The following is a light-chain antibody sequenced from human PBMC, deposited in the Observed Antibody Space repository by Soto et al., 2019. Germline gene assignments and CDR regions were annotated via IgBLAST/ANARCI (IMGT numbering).Light chain of an antibody. V-gene: IGKV4-1*01. J-gene: IGKJ1*01. Sequence: DIVMTQSPDSLTVSLGERATINCKSSQSLLYSFNNKNYLAWYQQKPGQPPKLLIHWASNREFGVPDRISGSGSGTDFTLTISSLQTAEVAVYYRQQYYETPWTFXQGTKVDIK. CDR1: QSLLYSFNNKNY. CDR3: QQYYETPWT. CDR2: WAS.